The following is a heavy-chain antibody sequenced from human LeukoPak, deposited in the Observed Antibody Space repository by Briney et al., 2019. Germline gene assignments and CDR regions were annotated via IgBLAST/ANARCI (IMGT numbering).Heavy chain of an antibody. CDR2: ISSNGGST. J-gene: IGHJ4*02. D-gene: IGHD3-10*01. CDR1: GFSFSSYA. CDR3: ARDLPLWFGEFLDY. V-gene: IGHV3-64*01. Sequence: GGSLRLSCAASGFSFSSYAMHWVRQAPGKGLESVSAISSNGGSTYYANSVKDRFIISRDNSKNTLYLQMGSLGDEDTAVYYCARDLPLWFGEFLDYWGQGTLVTVSS.